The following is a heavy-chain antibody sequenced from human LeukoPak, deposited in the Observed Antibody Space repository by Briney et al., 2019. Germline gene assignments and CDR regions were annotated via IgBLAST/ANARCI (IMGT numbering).Heavy chain of an antibody. Sequence: ASVKVSCKASGYTFTSYAMNWVRQAPGQGLEWMGWINTNTGNPTYAQGFTGRFVFSLDTSVSTAYLQISSLKAEDTAVYYCARYYDSSGYQADDAFDIWGQGTMVTVSS. J-gene: IGHJ3*02. V-gene: IGHV7-4-1*02. CDR3: ARYYDSSGYQADDAFDI. CDR2: INTNTGNP. CDR1: GYTFTSYA. D-gene: IGHD3-22*01.